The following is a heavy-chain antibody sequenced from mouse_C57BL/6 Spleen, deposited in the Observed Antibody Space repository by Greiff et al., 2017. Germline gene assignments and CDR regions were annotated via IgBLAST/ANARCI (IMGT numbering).Heavy chain of an antibody. Sequence: VQLQQSGPELVKPGASVKISCKASGYAFRSSWMNWVKQRPGKGLEWIGRIYPGDGDTNYNGKFKGKATLTADKSSSTAYMQLSSLTSEDSAVYFCARRHYYGSNYFDYWGQGTTLTVSS. J-gene: IGHJ2*01. CDR1: GYAFRSSW. CDR2: IYPGDGDT. V-gene: IGHV1-82*01. CDR3: ARRHYYGSNYFDY. D-gene: IGHD1-1*01.